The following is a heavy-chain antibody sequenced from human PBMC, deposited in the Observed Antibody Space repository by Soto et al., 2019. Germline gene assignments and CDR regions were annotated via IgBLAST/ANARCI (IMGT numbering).Heavy chain of an antibody. CDR3: AKVVVAGLDYYYGMDV. CDR2: ISGPGGST. J-gene: IGHJ6*02. Sequence: EVQLLESGGGLVQPGGSLRLSCAASGFTFSMYGMTWVRQAPGKGLEWVSTISGPGGSTDSADSVKGRFSISRDNSKNMVYLQMNILRAEDTAVYYCAKVVVAGLDYYYGMDVWGQGTTVAVSS. D-gene: IGHD6-19*01. CDR1: GFTFSMYG. V-gene: IGHV3-23*01.